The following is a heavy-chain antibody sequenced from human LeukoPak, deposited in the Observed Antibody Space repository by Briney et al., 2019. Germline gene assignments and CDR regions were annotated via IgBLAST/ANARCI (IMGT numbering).Heavy chain of an antibody. Sequence: GGSLRLSCAASGFTFSSYAMHWVRQAPGKGLEYVSAISSKGGSTYYANSVKGRFTISRDNSKNTLYLQMGSLRAEDLAVYYCARAYCSSTSCLLDDAFDIWGQGTMVTVSS. CDR1: GFTFSSYA. J-gene: IGHJ3*02. CDR3: ARAYCSSTSCLLDDAFDI. V-gene: IGHV3-64*01. CDR2: ISSKGGST. D-gene: IGHD2-2*01.